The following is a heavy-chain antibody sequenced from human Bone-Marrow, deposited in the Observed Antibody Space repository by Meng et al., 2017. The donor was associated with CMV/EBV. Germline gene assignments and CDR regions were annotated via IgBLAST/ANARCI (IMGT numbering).Heavy chain of an antibody. CDR1: RYTVSTYG. V-gene: IGHV1-18*01. D-gene: IGHD6-6*01. J-gene: IGHJ5*02. CDR2: ISAYNGDT. Sequence: ASRYTVSTYGISWVRQAPGQGLEWMGWISAYNGDTNYAQKFQGRVTMTTDTSTSTAYMELRSLRSDDAAIYYCARDHIAARPGWFDPWGQGTLVTVSS. CDR3: ARDHIAARPGWFDP.